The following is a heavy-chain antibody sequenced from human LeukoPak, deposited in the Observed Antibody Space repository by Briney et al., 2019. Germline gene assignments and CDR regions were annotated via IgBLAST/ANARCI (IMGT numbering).Heavy chain of an antibody. V-gene: IGHV1-24*01. CDR1: GYTLTELS. CDR3: ATVITMIAPTWFDP. CDR2: FDPEDGET. Sequence: ASVKVSCKVSGYTLTELSMHWVRQAPGKGLEWMGGFDPEDGETIYGQKFQGRVTMTEDTSTDTAYMELSSLRSEDTAVYYCATVITMIAPTWFDPWGQGTLVTVSS. J-gene: IGHJ5*02. D-gene: IGHD3-22*01.